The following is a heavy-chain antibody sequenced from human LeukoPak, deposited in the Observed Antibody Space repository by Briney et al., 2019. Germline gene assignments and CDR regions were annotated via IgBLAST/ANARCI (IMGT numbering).Heavy chain of an antibody. D-gene: IGHD3-22*01. CDR3: AREEFLHEIDSSGYFVY. Sequence: PSETLSLTRTVSGGSITGYYWNWIRQPAGRGLEWLGRVYSSGVGNYNPSLTSRVTMSVDTSKNQFSLKLTSLTAADTAVYYCAREEFLHEIDSSGYFVYWGQGTLVTVSS. V-gene: IGHV4-4*07. CDR1: GGSITGYY. CDR2: VYSSGVG. J-gene: IGHJ4*02.